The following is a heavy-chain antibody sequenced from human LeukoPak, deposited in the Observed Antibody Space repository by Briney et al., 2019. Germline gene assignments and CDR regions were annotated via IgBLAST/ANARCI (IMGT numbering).Heavy chain of an antibody. D-gene: IGHD6-13*01. V-gene: IGHV3-23*01. CDR1: GFTFSSYS. Sequence: GGSLRLSCAASGFTFSSYSMSWVRQAPGKGLEWVSGISGSGGSTYYADSVKGRFTISRDNSKNTLYLQMNSLRVEDTAVYYCARDRGIAAAGPDAFDIWGQGTMVTVSS. CDR3: ARDRGIAAAGPDAFDI. J-gene: IGHJ3*02. CDR2: ISGSGGST.